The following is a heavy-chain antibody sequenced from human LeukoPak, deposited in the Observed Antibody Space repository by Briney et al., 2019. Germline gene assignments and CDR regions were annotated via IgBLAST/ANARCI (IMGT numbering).Heavy chain of an antibody. Sequence: GRSLRLSCAASGFTFSSYGMHWVRQAPGKGLEWVAVMSYDGSKEYYADSVKGRFTISRDNSKNTLYLQMNSLRVEDTAVYYCLVWKHVFDRWGQGTLVTVSS. V-gene: IGHV3-30*03. CDR2: MSYDGSKE. J-gene: IGHJ5*02. D-gene: IGHD5/OR15-5a*01. CDR3: LVWKHVFDR. CDR1: GFTFSSYG.